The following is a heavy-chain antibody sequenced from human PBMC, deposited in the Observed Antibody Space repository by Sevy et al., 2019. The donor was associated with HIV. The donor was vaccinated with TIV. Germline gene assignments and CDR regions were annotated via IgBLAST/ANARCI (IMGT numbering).Heavy chain of an antibody. CDR1: GYTFKTYG. Sequence: ASVKVSCKTFGYTFKTYGISWVRQAPGQGLEWMGWISAYSGDTNFAQKFQGRVTMTTDTSTSTACMELSSLRSDDTAVYFCARDKPQGVVIIPGSMWGGVDYWGQGTVVTVSS. D-gene: IGHD2-2*01. CDR2: ISAYSGDT. J-gene: IGHJ4*02. CDR3: ARDKPQGVVIIPGSMWGGVDY. V-gene: IGHV1-18*01.